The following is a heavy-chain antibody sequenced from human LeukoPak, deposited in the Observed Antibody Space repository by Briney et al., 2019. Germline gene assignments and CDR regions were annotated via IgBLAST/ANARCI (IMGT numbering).Heavy chain of an antibody. J-gene: IGHJ4*02. CDR3: ARDLSGIAGYTYGRGIDY. CDR2: IKKDGSEK. D-gene: IGHD5-18*01. V-gene: IGHV3-7*01. CDR1: GFTFSSCW. Sequence: GGSLRLSCAASGFTFSSCWMNWVRQAPGKGLEWVANIKKDGSEKYYVDAVKGRFTISRDNAKTSLYLQMNSLRAEDTAVYYCARDLSGIAGYTYGRGIDYWGQGTLVTVSS.